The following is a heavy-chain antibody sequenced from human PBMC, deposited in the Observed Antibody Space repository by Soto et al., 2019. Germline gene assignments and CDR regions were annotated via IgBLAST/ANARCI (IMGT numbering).Heavy chain of an antibody. CDR1: GFTFSSYG. CDR2: IWYDGSNK. CDR3: ASGAGDYDFANWFDP. Sequence: GGSLRLSCAASGFTFSSYGMHWVRQAPGKGLEWVAVIWYDGSNKYYADSVKGRFTISRDNSKNTLYLQMNSLRAEDTAVYYCASGAGDYDFANWFDPWGQGTLVTVSS. J-gene: IGHJ5*02. V-gene: IGHV3-33*01. D-gene: IGHD4-17*01.